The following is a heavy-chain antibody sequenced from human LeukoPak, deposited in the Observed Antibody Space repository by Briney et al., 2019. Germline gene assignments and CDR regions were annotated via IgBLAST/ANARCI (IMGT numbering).Heavy chain of an antibody. D-gene: IGHD2-2*01. V-gene: IGHV1-2*02. J-gene: IGHJ5*02. CDR1: GYTFTGYY. Sequence: ASVKVSCKASGYTFTGYYMHRVRQAPGQGLEWMGWIDPNSGGTNYAQKFQGRVTMTRDTPISTAYMELSRLRSDDTAVYYCARGGGPAAMYNWFDPWGQGTLVTVSS. CDR3: ARGGGPAAMYNWFDP. CDR2: IDPNSGGT.